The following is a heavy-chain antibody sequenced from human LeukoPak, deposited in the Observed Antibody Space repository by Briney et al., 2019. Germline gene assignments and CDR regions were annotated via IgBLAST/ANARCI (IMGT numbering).Heavy chain of an antibody. D-gene: IGHD6-19*01. CDR1: GFSVSTSG. Sequence: GGSLRLSCTVSGFSVSTSGMSWVRQAQGRGLQTISAISVEGESAYYADSVKGRFTISRDNSKNTLYLQMNSLRVEDTAVYFCAQGYGNGWYPHWGQGSLVSVSS. CDR2: ISVEGESA. CDR3: AQGYGNGWYPH. J-gene: IGHJ4*02. V-gene: IGHV3-23*01.